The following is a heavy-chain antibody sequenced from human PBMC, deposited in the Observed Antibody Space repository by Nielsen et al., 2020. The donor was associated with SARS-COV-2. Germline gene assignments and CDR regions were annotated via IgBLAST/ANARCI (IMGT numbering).Heavy chain of an antibody. Sequence: GGSLRLSCAAPGFTFSIYGMSWVRQAPGKGLEWVSVISGSGGSTYYADSVKGRFTISRDNSKKTLYLQMNSLRAEDTAVYYCAKGVGPYSGAHRGGFDFGGQGTLVTVSS. J-gene: IGHJ4*02. CDR3: AKGVGPYSGAHRGGFDF. V-gene: IGHV3-23*01. CDR2: ISGSGGST. CDR1: GFTFSIYG. D-gene: IGHD1-26*01.